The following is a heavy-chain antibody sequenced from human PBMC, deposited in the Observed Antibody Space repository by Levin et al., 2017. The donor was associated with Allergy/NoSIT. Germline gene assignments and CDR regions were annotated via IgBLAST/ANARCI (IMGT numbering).Heavy chain of an antibody. D-gene: IGHD2-2*01. CDR1: GFTFSSYA. V-gene: IGHV3-23*01. CDR2: ISGSGGST. CDR3: AKVSLRGSSALRLGYWYFDL. Sequence: GGSLRLSCAASGFTFSSYAMSWVRQAPGKGLEWVSAISGSGGSTYYADSVKGRFTISRDNSKNTLYLQMNSLRAEDTAVYYCAKVSLRGSSALRLGYWYFDLWGRGTLVTVSS. J-gene: IGHJ2*01.